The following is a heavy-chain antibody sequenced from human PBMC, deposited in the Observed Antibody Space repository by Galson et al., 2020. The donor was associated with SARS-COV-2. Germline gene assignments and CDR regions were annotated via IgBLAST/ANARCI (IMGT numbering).Heavy chain of an antibody. V-gene: IGHV4-59*08. Sequence: SQTLSLPCTVSGGPISNYYWSWIRQPPGKGLVWIGYIYYSGITNYNPSLQCRVTISVDTSKNQFSLKLSSVSAADTAVYYCARLISTFSLDWYFDLWGRGTLVTVSS. D-gene: IGHD3-16*01. CDR2: IYYSGIT. J-gene: IGHJ2*01. CDR3: ARLISTFSLDWYFDL. CDR1: GGPISNYY.